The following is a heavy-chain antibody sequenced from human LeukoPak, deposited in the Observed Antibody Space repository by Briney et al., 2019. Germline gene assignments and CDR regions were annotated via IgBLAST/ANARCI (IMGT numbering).Heavy chain of an antibody. CDR1: GDSISNYY. Sequence: SETLSLTCNVSGDSISNYYWNWIRQPPGKALEWIGYIYCSGSTNYNPSLKSRVTISVDTSKNQFSLKLSSVTAADTAVYYCARAIVVVVAASGSWFDPWGQGTLVTVSS. V-gene: IGHV4-59*01. CDR3: ARAIVVVVAASGSWFDP. D-gene: IGHD2-15*01. CDR2: IYCSGST. J-gene: IGHJ5*02.